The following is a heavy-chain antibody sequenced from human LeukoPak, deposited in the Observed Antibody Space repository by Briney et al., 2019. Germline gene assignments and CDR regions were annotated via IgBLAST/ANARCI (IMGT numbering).Heavy chain of an antibody. Sequence: GGSLRLSCAASGFTFSSYAMSWVRQAPGKGLEWVSAISGSGGSTYYADSVKGRFTISRDNSKNTLYLQMNSLRAEDTAVYYCARDQALWFLYYFDYWGQGTLVTVSS. J-gene: IGHJ4*02. CDR2: ISGSGGST. D-gene: IGHD3-10*01. CDR3: ARDQALWFLYYFDY. CDR1: GFTFSSYA. V-gene: IGHV3-23*01.